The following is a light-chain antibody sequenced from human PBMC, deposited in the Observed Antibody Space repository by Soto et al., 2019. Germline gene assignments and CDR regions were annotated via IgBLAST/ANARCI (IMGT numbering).Light chain of an antibody. CDR3: QKSTGT. CDR2: AAS. V-gene: IGKV1-27*01. J-gene: IGKJ1*01. Sequence: DIQMTQSPSSLSASVGDRVTITCRASQGISNYLAWYQQKPGKVPKLLIYAASTLQSGVPSRFSGSGSGTDFTLTISSLQPEGDATYYCQKSTGTFGQGTKVEIK. CDR1: QGISNY.